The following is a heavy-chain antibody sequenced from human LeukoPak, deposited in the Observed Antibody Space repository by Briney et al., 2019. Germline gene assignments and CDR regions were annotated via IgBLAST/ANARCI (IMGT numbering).Heavy chain of an antibody. D-gene: IGHD2-2*01. CDR2: ISSSSSTI. J-gene: IGHJ5*02. Sequence: PGGSLRLSCAASGFTFSSYSMNWVRQAPGKGLEWVSYISSSSSTIYYADSVKGRFTISRDNAKNSLYLQMNSPRDEDTAVYYCARDPTPVVPPDPWGQGTLVTVSS. CDR1: GFTFSSYS. CDR3: ARDPTPVVPPDP. V-gene: IGHV3-48*02.